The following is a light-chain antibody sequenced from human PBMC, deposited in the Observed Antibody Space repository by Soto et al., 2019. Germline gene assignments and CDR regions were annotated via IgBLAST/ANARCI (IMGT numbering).Light chain of an antibody. CDR2: EVN. V-gene: IGLV2-8*01. Sequence: QSALTQPPSASGSPGQSVTISCTGTSSDVGGYKYVSWYQQHPGKAPKLMIFEVNKRPSGFPDRFSGSKSGNTASLTVSGLQAEDEADYYCSSYAGINNVGVFGTGTKLTVL. CDR1: SSDVGGYKY. CDR3: SSYAGINNVGV. J-gene: IGLJ1*01.